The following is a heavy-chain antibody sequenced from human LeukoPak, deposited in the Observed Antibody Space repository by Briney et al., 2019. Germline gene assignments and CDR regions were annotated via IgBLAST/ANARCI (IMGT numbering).Heavy chain of an antibody. J-gene: IGHJ4*02. D-gene: IGHD1-26*01. Sequence: PGGSLRLSCAASGFTFSNSALSWVRQAPGKGLEWVSDISGSGGSTYYADSVKGRFTISRDNSKNTLYLQMNSLRAEDTAIYYCAKEYTGTFSPFPSYFDNWGQGTLVTVSS. CDR2: ISGSGGST. V-gene: IGHV3-23*01. CDR1: GFTFSNSA. CDR3: AKEYTGTFSPFPSYFDN.